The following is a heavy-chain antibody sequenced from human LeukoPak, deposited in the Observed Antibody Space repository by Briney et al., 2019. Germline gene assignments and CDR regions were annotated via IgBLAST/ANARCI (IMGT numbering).Heavy chain of an antibody. CDR1: GFTVSSNY. CDR3: ARDSSSSGGYYYGMDV. Sequence: PGGSLRLSCAASGFTVSSNYMSWVRQAPGKGLEWVSAIYSGGSTYYADSVKGRFTISRDNSKNTLYLQMNSLRAEDTAVYYCARDSSSSGGYYYGMDVWGQGTTVTVSS. J-gene: IGHJ6*02. D-gene: IGHD6-6*01. V-gene: IGHV3-66*02. CDR2: IYSGGST.